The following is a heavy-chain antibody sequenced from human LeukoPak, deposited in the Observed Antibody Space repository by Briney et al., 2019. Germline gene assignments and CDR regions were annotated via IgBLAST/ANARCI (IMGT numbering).Heavy chain of an antibody. CDR3: ARDPAPQGWFDS. V-gene: IGHV3-74*01. CDR1: GFTLSTYW. J-gene: IGHJ5*01. CDR2: INSDGSSI. Sequence: GGSLRLSCAASGFTLSTYWMHWVRQAPGKGLVWVARINSDGSSIIYADSVKGRFTISRDNAKNILCLQMNSLRAEDAAVYHCARDPAPQGWFDSWGQGTLVTVSS.